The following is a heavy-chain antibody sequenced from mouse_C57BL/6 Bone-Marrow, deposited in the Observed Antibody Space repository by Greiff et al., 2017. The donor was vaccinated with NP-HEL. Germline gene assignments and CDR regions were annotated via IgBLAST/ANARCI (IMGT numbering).Heavy chain of an antibody. J-gene: IGHJ4*01. CDR1: GYTFTSYW. Sequence: QVQLQQPGAELVKPGASVKLSCKASGYTFTSYWMHWVKQRPGQGLEWIGMIHPNSGSTNYNEKFKSKATLTVDKSSSTAYMQLSSLTSEDSAVYYCARALTNPGDYAMDYWGQGTSVTVSS. D-gene: IGHD1-3*01. V-gene: IGHV1-64*01. CDR3: ARALTNPGDYAMDY. CDR2: IHPNSGST.